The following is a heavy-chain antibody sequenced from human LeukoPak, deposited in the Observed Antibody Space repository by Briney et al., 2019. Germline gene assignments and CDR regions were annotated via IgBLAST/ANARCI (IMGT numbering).Heavy chain of an antibody. CDR3: AGIVAAANAAFDI. D-gene: IGHD3-16*02. J-gene: IGHJ3*02. CDR1: GASISRGGHN. CDR2: IYNTGTT. Sequence: SETLSLTCSVSGASISRGGHNWCWIRQHPGKGLEWIGYIYNTGTTYYNSSLKSRLTISVDTSENQFSLKLSSVTAADTAVYYCAGIVAAANAAFDIWGQGTMVTVSS. V-gene: IGHV4-31*03.